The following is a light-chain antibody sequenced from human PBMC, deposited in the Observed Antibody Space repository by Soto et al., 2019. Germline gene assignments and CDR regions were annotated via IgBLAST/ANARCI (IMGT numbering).Light chain of an antibody. CDR1: PSVTY. CDR2: AAS. CDR3: QQYDYSPWT. J-gene: IGKJ1*01. Sequence: EIVLTQSPRTLSLSPGERATLSCRASPSVTYLAWYQQKPGQAPRLLIYAASIRAAGIPDRFSGSGSGTDCTLTITRLEHEDSAMYYCQQYDYSPWTFGQGTRVEIK. V-gene: IGKV3-20*01.